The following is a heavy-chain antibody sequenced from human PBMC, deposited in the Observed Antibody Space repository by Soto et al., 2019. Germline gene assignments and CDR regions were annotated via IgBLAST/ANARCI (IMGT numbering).Heavy chain of an antibody. J-gene: IGHJ4*02. CDR2: INHSGST. CDR3: ARGFDDYGDLARPSSDY. Sequence: SETLSLTCAVYGGSFSGYYWSWIRQPPGKGLEWIGEINHSGSTNYNPSLKSRVTISVDTSKNQFSLKLSSVTAADTAVYYCARGFDDYGDLARPSSDYWGQGTLVTVSS. CDR1: GGSFSGYY. V-gene: IGHV4-34*01. D-gene: IGHD4-17*01.